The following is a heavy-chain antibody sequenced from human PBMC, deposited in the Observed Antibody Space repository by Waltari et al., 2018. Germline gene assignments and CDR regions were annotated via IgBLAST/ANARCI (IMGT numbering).Heavy chain of an antibody. CDR2: IIPIFGTA. CDR1: GGTFSSYA. CDR3: ARIPEMATIRKRAFYFDY. Sequence: QVQLVQSGAEVKKPGSSVKVSCKASGGTFSSYAISWVRQAPGQGLEWMGGIIPIFGTANYAQKCQGRVTITADESTSTAYMELSSVTAADTAVYYCARIPEMATIRKRAFYFDYWGQGTLVTVSS. J-gene: IGHJ4*02. D-gene: IGHD5-12*01. V-gene: IGHV1-69*01.